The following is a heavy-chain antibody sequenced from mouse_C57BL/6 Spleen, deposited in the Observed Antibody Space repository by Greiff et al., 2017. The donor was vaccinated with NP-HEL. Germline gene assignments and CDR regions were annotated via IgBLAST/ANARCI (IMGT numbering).Heavy chain of an antibody. J-gene: IGHJ1*03. CDR3: ARAAHYYGSSHWYFDV. D-gene: IGHD1-1*01. V-gene: IGHV5-4*03. Sequence: EVKLVESGGGLVKPGGSLKLSCAASGFTFSSYAMSWVRQTPEKRLEWVATISDGGSYTYYPDNVKGRFTISRDNAKNNLYLQMSHLKSEDTAMYYCARAAHYYGSSHWYFDVWGTGTTVTVSS. CDR1: GFTFSSYA. CDR2: ISDGGSYT.